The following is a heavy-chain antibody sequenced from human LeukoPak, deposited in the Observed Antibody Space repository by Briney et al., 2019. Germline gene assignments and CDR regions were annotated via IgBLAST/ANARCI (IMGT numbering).Heavy chain of an antibody. CDR2: IYSSGST. CDR1: GGSIRGYF. D-gene: IGHD3-10*01. CDR3: ARHYDSGSYPLDF. J-gene: IGHJ4*02. Sequence: PSETLSLTCTVSGGSIRGYFWSWIRQPPGKGLEWIGHIYSSGSTTYPPSLQGRVTISLDTSKNQFSLKLSSVTAADTAVYYCARHYDSGSYPLDFWGQGTLVTVSS. V-gene: IGHV4-59*08.